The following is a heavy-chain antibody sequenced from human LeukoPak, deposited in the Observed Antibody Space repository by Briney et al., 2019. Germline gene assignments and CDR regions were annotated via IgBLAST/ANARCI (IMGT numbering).Heavy chain of an antibody. Sequence: SETLSLTCTVSGGSISSGGYYWSWIRQHPGKGLEWIGYIYYSGSTYYNPSLKSRVTISVDTSKNQFSLKLSSVTAADTAVYYCARSPPVVGSMDVWGQGTTVTLSS. J-gene: IGHJ6*02. V-gene: IGHV4-31*02. CDR2: IYYSGST. CDR1: GGSISSGGYY. D-gene: IGHD1-26*01. CDR3: ARSPPVVGSMDV.